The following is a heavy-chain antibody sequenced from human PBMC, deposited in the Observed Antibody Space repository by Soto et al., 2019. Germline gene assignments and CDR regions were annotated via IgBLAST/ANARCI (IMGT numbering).Heavy chain of an antibody. J-gene: IGHJ4*02. CDR2: MNTDGSSI. CDR3: ARDLDYGGNPRGY. D-gene: IGHD4-17*01. V-gene: IGHV3-74*01. Sequence: EVPLVESGGELVQPGGSLRLSCAASGFTFSSYWMHWVRQPPGKGLEWVSRMNTDGSSITYADSVKGRFTISRDNAKNTLYLQMNSLRVEDTAVYYCARDLDYGGNPRGYWGQGTLVTVSS. CDR1: GFTFSSYW.